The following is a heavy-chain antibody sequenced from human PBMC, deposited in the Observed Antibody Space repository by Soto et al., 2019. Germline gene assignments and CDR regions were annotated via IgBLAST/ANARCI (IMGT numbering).Heavy chain of an antibody. CDR3: ARGRYGDY. D-gene: IGHD1-1*01. CDR2: ISAHNGNT. V-gene: IGHV1-18*01. Sequence: QVHLVQSGAEVKKPGASVKVSCKGSGYIFTTYGITCVRQAPGQGLEWLGWISAHNGNTNYAQKLQGRVTVTSDTSTSTSYMELRNLRSDDTAVYYCARGRYGDYWGQGALVTVSS. CDR1: GYIFTTYG. J-gene: IGHJ4*02.